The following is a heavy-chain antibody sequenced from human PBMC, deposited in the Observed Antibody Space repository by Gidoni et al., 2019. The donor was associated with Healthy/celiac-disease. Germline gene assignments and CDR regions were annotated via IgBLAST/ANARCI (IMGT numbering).Heavy chain of an antibody. CDR2: IKSKTDGGTT. J-gene: IGHJ5*02. V-gene: IGHV3-15*01. CDR1: GFTFSNAW. Sequence: EVQLVESGGGLVKPGGSLRLSCAASGFTFSNAWMSWVRQAPGKGLEWVGRIKSKTDGGTTDYAAPVKGRFTISRDDSKNTLYLQMNSLKTEDTAVYYCTTDREYYDPITLNWFDPWGQGTLVTVSS. CDR3: TTDREYYDPITLNWFDP. D-gene: IGHD3-22*01.